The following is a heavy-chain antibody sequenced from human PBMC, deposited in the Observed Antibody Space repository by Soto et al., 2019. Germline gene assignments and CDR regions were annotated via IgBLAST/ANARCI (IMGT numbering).Heavy chain of an antibody. CDR2: ISSSSSTI. CDR3: ARESSSYNCFGP. J-gene: IGHJ5*02. Sequence: GGSLRLSCAASGFTFSSYSMNWVRQAPGKGREWVSYISSSSSTIYYADSVKGRFTISRHNAKNSLSLQMNRLRDEYTAVYYCARESSSYNCFGPWGQGTLVTVS. CDR1: GFTFSSYS. V-gene: IGHV3-48*02. D-gene: IGHD6-13*01.